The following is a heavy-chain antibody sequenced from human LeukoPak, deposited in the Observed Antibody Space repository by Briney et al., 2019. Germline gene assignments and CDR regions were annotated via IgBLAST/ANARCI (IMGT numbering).Heavy chain of an antibody. J-gene: IGHJ6*04. CDR3: ARQITMVRGFIPYYYGRDV. D-gene: IGHD3-10*01. V-gene: IGHV3-23*01. Sequence: GGSLRLSSAASGFTFSSYAMSWVRQAPGKGLEWVSAISGSGGSTYYADSVKGRFTISRDNSKNTLYLQMNSLRAEDTAVYYWARQITMVRGFIPYYYGRDVGGKGPTVTVSS. CDR2: ISGSGGST. CDR1: GFTFSSYA.